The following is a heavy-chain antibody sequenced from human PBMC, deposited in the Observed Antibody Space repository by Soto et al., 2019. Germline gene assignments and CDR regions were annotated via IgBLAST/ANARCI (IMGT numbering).Heavy chain of an antibody. D-gene: IGHD2-15*01. CDR1: GDTFTNYG. CDR2: ISAYTGNT. CDR3: AKDTLGWFDS. V-gene: IGHV1-18*01. Sequence: QVQLVQSGTDVKKPGASVKVSCTASGDTFTNYGISWLRQAPGQGLEWMGWISAYTGNTNYAQKLQGRVTMTTDISTNTAYMELRSLRSDDTAVYYYAKDTLGWFDSWGQGTLVTVSS. J-gene: IGHJ5*01.